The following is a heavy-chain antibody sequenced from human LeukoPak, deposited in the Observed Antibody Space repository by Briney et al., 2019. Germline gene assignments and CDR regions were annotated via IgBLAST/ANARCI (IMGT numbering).Heavy chain of an antibody. CDR2: INPNSGGT. CDR3: AREMPYFVVGVAATRGNWFDP. D-gene: IGHD2-15*01. Sequence: ASVKVSCKASGYTFTGYYMHWVRQAPGQGLEWMGWINPNSGGTNYAQKFQGRVTMTRDTSISTAYMELSRLRSDDTAGYYCAREMPYFVVGVAATRGNWFDPWGQGTLVTVSS. CDR1: GYTFTGYY. J-gene: IGHJ5*02. V-gene: IGHV1-2*02.